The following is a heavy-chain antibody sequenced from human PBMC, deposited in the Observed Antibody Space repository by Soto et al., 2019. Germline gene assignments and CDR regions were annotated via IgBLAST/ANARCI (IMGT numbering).Heavy chain of an antibody. CDR1: GGSISGGVHS. J-gene: IGHJ2*01. CDR3: ASEIMPLTNDGYFDL. Sequence: QVQLQESGPGLVKPSATLSLTCTVSGGSISGGVHSWSWIRQPPGKGLEWIGHIFDSGSTYYNPSLTSRITISVDTSKNQFSLRLSSVTAADTAVYYCASEIMPLTNDGYFDLWGRGTRVTVSS. CDR2: IFDSGST. V-gene: IGHV4-30-4*01. D-gene: IGHD2-8*01.